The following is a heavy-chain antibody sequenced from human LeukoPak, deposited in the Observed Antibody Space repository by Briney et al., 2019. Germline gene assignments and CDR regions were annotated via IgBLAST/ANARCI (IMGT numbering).Heavy chain of an antibody. Sequence: PSETLSLTCTVSGGSISSSSYYWGWIRQPPGKGLEWIGSIYYSGSTYYNPSLKSRVTISVDTSKNQFSLKLSSVTAADTAVDYCARLDIVVVPAAYNDAFDIWGQGTMVTVSS. CDR3: ARLDIVVVPAAYNDAFDI. CDR1: GGSISSSSYY. J-gene: IGHJ3*02. V-gene: IGHV4-39*01. CDR2: IYYSGST. D-gene: IGHD2-2*03.